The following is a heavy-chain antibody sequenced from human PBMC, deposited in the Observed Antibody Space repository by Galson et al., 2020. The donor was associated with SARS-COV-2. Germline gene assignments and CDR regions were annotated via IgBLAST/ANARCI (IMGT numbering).Heavy chain of an antibody. J-gene: IGHJ6*02. CDR2: IKSKTDGGTT. D-gene: IGHD2-2*01. Sequence: GESLKISCAASGFTFSNAWMSWVRQAPGKGLEWVGRIKSKTDGGTTDYAAPVKGRFTISRDDSKNTLYLQMNSLKTEDTAVYYCTTDSPDIVVVPAAAYYYYYGMDVWGQGTTVTVSS. CDR1: GFTFSNAW. CDR3: TTDSPDIVVVPAAAYYYYYGMDV. V-gene: IGHV3-15*01.